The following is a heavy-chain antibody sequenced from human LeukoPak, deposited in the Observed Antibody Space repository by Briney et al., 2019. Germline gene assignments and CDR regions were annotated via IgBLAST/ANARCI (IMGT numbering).Heavy chain of an antibody. CDR3: ARVPSGYGDYGEPFDC. Sequence: SETLSLTCTVSGGSISSYYWSWIRQPPGKGLEWIGYIYYSGSTNYNPSLKSRVTISVDTSKNQFSLQLNSVTPEDTAVYYCARVPSGYGDYGEPFDCWGQGTLVTVSS. V-gene: IGHV4-59*12. CDR2: IYYSGST. J-gene: IGHJ4*02. D-gene: IGHD4-17*01. CDR1: GGSISSYY.